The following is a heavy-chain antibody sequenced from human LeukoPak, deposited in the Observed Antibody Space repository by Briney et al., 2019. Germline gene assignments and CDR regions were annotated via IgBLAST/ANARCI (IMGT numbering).Heavy chain of an antibody. V-gene: IGHV1-69*05. D-gene: IGHD3-22*01. Sequence: GATVKVSCKASGGTFSSYAISWVRQAPGQGLEWMGGIIPIFGTANYAQKFQGRVTITTDESTSTAYMELSSLRSEDTAVYYCARGYHYDSSGYPNDYWGQGTLVTVSS. J-gene: IGHJ4*02. CDR1: GGTFSSYA. CDR3: ARGYHYDSSGYPNDY. CDR2: IIPIFGTA.